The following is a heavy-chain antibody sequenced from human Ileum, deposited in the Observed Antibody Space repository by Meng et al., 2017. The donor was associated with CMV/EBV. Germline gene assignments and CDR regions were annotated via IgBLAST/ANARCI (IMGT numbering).Heavy chain of an antibody. CDR1: GGSITTTSQY. CDR3: ARGHDYYGMDV. V-gene: IGHV4-39*07. J-gene: IGHJ6*02. Sequence: GSLRLSCTVSGGSITTTSQYWGWIRQSPGKGLEWIGSSYYSGSTFYKPSLESRVTISVDTSRKQFSLKLRSVTAADTAVYYCARGHDYYGMDVWGQGTTVTVSS. CDR2: SYYSGST.